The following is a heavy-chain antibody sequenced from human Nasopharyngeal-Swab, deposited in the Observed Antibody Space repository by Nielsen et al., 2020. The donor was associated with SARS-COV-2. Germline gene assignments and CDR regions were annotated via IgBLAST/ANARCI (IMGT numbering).Heavy chain of an antibody. CDR3: ARGRDYGDYVDYLDY. J-gene: IGHJ4*02. D-gene: IGHD4-17*01. CDR2: INHSGST. V-gene: IGHV4-34*01. Sequence: WIRQPPGKGLEWIGEINHSGSTNYNPSLKSRVTISVDTSKNQFSLKLSSVTAADTAVYYCARGRDYGDYVDYLDYWGQGTLVTVSS.